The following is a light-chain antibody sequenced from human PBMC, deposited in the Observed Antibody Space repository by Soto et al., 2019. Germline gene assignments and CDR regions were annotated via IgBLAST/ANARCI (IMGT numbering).Light chain of an antibody. CDR1: PSISSW. V-gene: IGKV1-5*03. CDR2: KAS. J-gene: IGKJ2*02. Sequence: DIQMTQSPSTLSASVGDRVTITCRASPSISSWLAWYQQKPGKAPKLLIYKASSLESGVPSRFSGSGSGTEFTLTISSLQPDDFATYYCQQYNSYSWTFSQGTKLEIK. CDR3: QQYNSYSWT.